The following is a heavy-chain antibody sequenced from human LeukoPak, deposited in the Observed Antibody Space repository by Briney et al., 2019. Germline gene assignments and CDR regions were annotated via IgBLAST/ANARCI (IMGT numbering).Heavy chain of an antibody. J-gene: IGHJ3*02. D-gene: IGHD2-2*01. Sequence: GESLKISCQGSGNSFTSYWIAWVRQMPGKGLEWMGIIYPGDSDTRYSPSFQGQVTISADKSISTAYLQWSSLKASDTAMYYCARPYCSSTSCLSEAFDIWGQGTMVAVSS. CDR3: ARPYCSSTSCLSEAFDI. V-gene: IGHV5-51*01. CDR1: GNSFTSYW. CDR2: IYPGDSDT.